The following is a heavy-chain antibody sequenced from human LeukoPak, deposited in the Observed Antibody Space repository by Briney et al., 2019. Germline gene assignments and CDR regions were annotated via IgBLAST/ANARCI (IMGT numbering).Heavy chain of an antibody. D-gene: IGHD5-18*01. Sequence: PSETLSLTCNVSGGSITSHSWNWIRQSPGKGLEWIGYSYYSGTTNYSPSLKSRVTISLDTSKNQISLKLTSVTAADTAVYYCARDSRRDSYGPDTSHQWYRYYYYYYGMDVWGQGTTVTVSS. CDR3: ARDSRRDSYGPDTSHQWYRYYYYYYGMDV. CDR2: SYYSGTT. CDR1: GGSITSHS. V-gene: IGHV4-59*11. J-gene: IGHJ6*02.